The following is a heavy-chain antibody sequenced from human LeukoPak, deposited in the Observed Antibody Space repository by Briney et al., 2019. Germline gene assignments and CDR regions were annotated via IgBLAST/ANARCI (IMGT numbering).Heavy chain of an antibody. Sequence: GASVKVSCKASGYTFTSYYMHWVRQAPGQGLEWMGGIIPIFGTANYAQKFQGRVTITADESTSTAYMELSSLRSEDTAVYYCARVRKLVVDYWGQGTLVTVSS. D-gene: IGHD6-13*01. CDR1: GYTFTSYY. V-gene: IGHV1-69*13. CDR3: ARVRKLVVDY. CDR2: IIPIFGTA. J-gene: IGHJ4*02.